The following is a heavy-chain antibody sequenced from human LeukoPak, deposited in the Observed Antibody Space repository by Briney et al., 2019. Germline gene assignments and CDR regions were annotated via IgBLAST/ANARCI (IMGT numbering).Heavy chain of an antibody. Sequence: PSETLSLTCTVSGGSVSSYYWNWIRQPPGKGLEWIGYIYYSGSTNYNPSLKSRVTISIDTSKNQFSLKLNSVTAADTAVYYCAGWDRGSYFLDYWGQGTLVTVSS. CDR1: GGSVSSYY. D-gene: IGHD1-26*01. J-gene: IGHJ4*02. V-gene: IGHV4-59*02. CDR2: IYYSGST. CDR3: AGWDRGSYFLDY.